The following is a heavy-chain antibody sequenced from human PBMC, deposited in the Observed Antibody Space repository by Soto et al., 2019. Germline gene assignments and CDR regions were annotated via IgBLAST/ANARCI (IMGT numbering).Heavy chain of an antibody. D-gene: IGHD3-10*01. CDR3: ARQMNRGVIFDY. V-gene: IGHV1-69*13. CDR1: GGIFSDYA. J-gene: IGHJ4*02. Sequence: ASVKVSCKTSGGIFSDYALSWVRQAPGQGLEWVGRIIPIFGTTIYAQKFHGRVTITADEPTSTAFMELSSLRSEDTAVYYCARQMNRGVIFDYWGQGTLVTVSS. CDR2: IIPIFGTT.